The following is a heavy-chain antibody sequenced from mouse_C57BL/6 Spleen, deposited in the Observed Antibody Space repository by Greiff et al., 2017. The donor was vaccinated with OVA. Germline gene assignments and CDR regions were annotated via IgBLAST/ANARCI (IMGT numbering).Heavy chain of an antibody. CDR3: ARFLLSYWYFDV. Sequence: VHLVESGAELVRPGTSVKVSCKASGYAFTNYLIEWVKQRPGQGLEWIGVINPGSGGTNYNEKFKGKATLTADKSSSTAYMQLSSLTSEDSAVYFCARFLLSYWYFDVWGTGTTVTVSS. CDR1: GYAFTNYL. CDR2: INPGSGGT. J-gene: IGHJ1*03. D-gene: IGHD2-10*01. V-gene: IGHV1-54*01.